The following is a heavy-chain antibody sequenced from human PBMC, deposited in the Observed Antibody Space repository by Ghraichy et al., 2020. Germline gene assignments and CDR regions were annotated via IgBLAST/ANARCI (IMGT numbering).Heavy chain of an antibody. J-gene: IGHJ6*02. D-gene: IGHD6-13*01. CDR1: GFTFSSYA. Sequence: GGSLRLSCAASGFTFSSYAMHWVRQAPGKGLEWVAVISYDGSNKYYADSVKGRFTISRDNSKNTLYLQMNSLRAEDTAVYYCARVYSSSWYVSFGVAQAEYGMDVWGQGTTVTVSS. V-gene: IGHV3-30-3*01. CDR2: ISYDGSNK. CDR3: ARVYSSSWYVSFGVAQAEYGMDV.